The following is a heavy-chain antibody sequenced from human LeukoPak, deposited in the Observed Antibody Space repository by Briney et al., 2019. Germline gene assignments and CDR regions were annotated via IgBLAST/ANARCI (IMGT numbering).Heavy chain of an antibody. V-gene: IGHV4-39*07. CDR3: ARESFRDQDKVPILPY. CDR2: IYYSGST. J-gene: IGHJ4*02. CDR1: GGSISSSSYY. D-gene: IGHD5-12*01. Sequence: PSETLSLTCTVSGGSISSSSYYWGWIRQPPGKGLEWIGSIYYSGSTYYNPSLKSRVTISVDTSKNQFSLKLSSVTAADTAVYYCARESFRDQDKVPILPYWGQGTLVTVSS.